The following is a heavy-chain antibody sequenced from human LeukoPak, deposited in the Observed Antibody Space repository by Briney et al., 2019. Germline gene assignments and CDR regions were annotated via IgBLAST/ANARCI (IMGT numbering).Heavy chain of an antibody. CDR2: INHSGST. CDR3: ARGEAVAGPGSPHYYYYYGMDV. V-gene: IGHV4-34*01. D-gene: IGHD6-19*01. CDR1: GGSFSGYY. Sequence: SETLFLTCAVYGGSFSGYYWSWMRQPPGKGLEWIGEINHSGSTNYNPSLKSRVTISVDTSKNQFSLKLSSVTAADTAVYYCARGEAVAGPGSPHYYYYYGMDVWGQGTTVTVSS. J-gene: IGHJ6*02.